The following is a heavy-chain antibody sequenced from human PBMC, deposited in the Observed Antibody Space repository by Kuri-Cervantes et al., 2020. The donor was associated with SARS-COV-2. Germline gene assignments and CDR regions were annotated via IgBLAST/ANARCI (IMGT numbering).Heavy chain of an antibody. CDR1: GFTFSSYA. CDR3: ARHNRNIVLMVYDYGVDV. D-gene: IGHD2-8*01. Sequence: GESLKIPCAASGFTFSSYAMSWVRQAPGKGLEWVSAISGSGGSTYYADSVKGRFTISRDNSKNTLYLQMNSLRAEDTAVYYCARHNRNIVLMVYDYGVDVWGQGITVTFSS. V-gene: IGHV3-23*01. CDR2: ISGSGGST. J-gene: IGHJ6*01.